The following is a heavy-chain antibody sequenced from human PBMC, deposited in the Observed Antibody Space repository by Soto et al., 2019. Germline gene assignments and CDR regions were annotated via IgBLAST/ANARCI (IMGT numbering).Heavy chain of an antibody. Sequence: QVQLVESGGGVVQPGRSLRLSCAASGFTFSSYAMHWVRQAPGKGLEWVAVISYDGSNKYYADSVKGRFTISRDNSKNTLYLQMNSLRAEDTAVYYCARAPPSMTIFGVFDYWGQGTLVTVSS. CDR1: GFTFSSYA. CDR2: ISYDGSNK. V-gene: IGHV3-30-3*01. J-gene: IGHJ4*02. D-gene: IGHD3-3*01. CDR3: ARAPPSMTIFGVFDY.